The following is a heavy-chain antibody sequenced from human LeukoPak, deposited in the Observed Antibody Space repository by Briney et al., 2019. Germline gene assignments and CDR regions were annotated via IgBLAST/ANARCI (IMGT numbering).Heavy chain of an antibody. CDR2: ISSSSSTI. CDR3: ARDSVVVTAMHYYYYMDV. Sequence: PGGSLRLSCAASGFAFSSYSMNWVRQAPGKGLEWVSYISSSSSTIYYADSVKGRFTISRDNAKNSLYLQMNSLRAEDTAVYYCARDSVVVTAMHYYYYMDVWGKGTTVTVSS. CDR1: GFAFSSYS. J-gene: IGHJ6*03. V-gene: IGHV3-48*01. D-gene: IGHD2-21*02.